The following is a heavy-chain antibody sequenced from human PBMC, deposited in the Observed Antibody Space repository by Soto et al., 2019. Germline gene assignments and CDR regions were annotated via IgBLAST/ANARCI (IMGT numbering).Heavy chain of an antibody. CDR1: GGSISSGDYY. CDR3: TGERYSSPFI. Sequence: QVQLQELGPRLVKPSETLSLTCTVSGGSISSGDYYWGWVRQPPGKGLEWIGSIYHTGTTYYNPSLKSRLIMSVDRSENQFSLRLNSVTVTDTAVYYCTGERYSSPFIWGQGTLVTVSS. V-gene: IGHV4-39*01. J-gene: IGHJ4*02. CDR2: IYHTGTT. D-gene: IGHD4-4*01.